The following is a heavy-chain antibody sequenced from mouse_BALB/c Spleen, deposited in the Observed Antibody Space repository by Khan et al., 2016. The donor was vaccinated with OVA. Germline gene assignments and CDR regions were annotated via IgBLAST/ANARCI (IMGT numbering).Heavy chain of an antibody. D-gene: IGHD1-1*01. CDR1: GFNIKDTY. Sequence: VQLQQSGAELVKPGASVKLSCIVSGFNIKDTYMHRVKQRPEQGLDWIGRIDPANGNTKYDPKFQGKATLRADTSSNTVYLQLSSLTSEDTAVXYCSYSLLLDAMDYWGHGTSVTVSS. J-gene: IGHJ4*01. V-gene: IGHV14-3*02. CDR2: IDPANGNT. CDR3: SYSLLLDAMDY.